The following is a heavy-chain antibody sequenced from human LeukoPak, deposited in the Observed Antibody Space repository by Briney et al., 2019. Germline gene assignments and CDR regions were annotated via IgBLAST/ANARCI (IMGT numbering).Heavy chain of an antibody. J-gene: IGHJ5*02. Sequence: ASVKVSCKASGYTFTSYDINWVRQATGQGPEWMGWMNPSGGQTNYAQSLQGRVTMTRNTSTSTAYMDLSSLRSEDTAVYYCAGSMTTGTEPVDPWGQGTLVTVSS. CDR1: GYTFTSYD. CDR2: MNPSGGQT. CDR3: AGSMTTGTEPVDP. V-gene: IGHV1-8*01. D-gene: IGHD4-17*01.